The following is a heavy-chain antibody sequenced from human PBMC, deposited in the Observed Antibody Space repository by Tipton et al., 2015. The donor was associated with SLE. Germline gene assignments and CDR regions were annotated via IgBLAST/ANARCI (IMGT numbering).Heavy chain of an antibody. CDR3: ARGSPYDFWSGYGRYFDY. CDR2: INHSGST. V-gene: IGHV4-34*01. J-gene: IGHJ4*02. Sequence: LRLSCAVYGGSFSGYYWSWIRQPPGKGLEWIGEINHSGSTNYNPSLKSRVTISVDTSKNQFSLKLSSVTAADTAVYYCARGSPYDFWSGYGRYFDYWGQGTLVPVST. CDR1: GGSFSGYY. D-gene: IGHD3-3*01.